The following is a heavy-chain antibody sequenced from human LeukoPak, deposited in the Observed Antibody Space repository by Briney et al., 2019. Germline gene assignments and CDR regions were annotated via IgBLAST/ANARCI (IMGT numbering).Heavy chain of an antibody. D-gene: IGHD2-21*02. J-gene: IGHJ4*02. CDR2: IGVYNGNT. V-gene: IGHV1-18*01. Sequence: GASVKVSCKASGYIFTSYGISWVRQAPGQGLEWMGWIGVYNGNTNYAQKFQGRVTMTTDTSTSTAYMELRSLRSDDTTVYYCARVHPPGRGGDCLPFDFWGQGALVTVSS. CDR3: ARVHPPGRGGDCLPFDF. CDR1: GYIFTSYG.